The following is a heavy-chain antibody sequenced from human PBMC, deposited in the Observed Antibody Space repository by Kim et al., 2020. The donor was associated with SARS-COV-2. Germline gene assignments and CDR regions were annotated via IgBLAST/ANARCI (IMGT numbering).Heavy chain of an antibody. CDR3: ARAIASCGYQY. Sequence: SETLSLTCAVSGGSLIGYYSMWIRQSPGKGLEWIGEVTHGGSTNYSPSLKDRVIISADMSNRQLSLKLASVTGADTAVYFCARAIASCGYQYWGQGTPVTVSS. V-gene: IGHV4-34*01. CDR2: VTHGGST. D-gene: IGHD3-22*01. CDR1: GGSLIGYY. J-gene: IGHJ4*02.